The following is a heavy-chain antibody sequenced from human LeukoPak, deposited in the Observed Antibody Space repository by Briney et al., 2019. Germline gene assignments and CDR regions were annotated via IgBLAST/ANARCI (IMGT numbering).Heavy chain of an antibody. V-gene: IGHV3-23*01. CDR2: ISGSGGST. D-gene: IGHD3-22*01. Sequence: GGSLRLSCAASGFTFSSYAMSWVRQAPGKGLEWVSAISGSGGSTYYADSVKGRFTISRDNSKNTLYLQMNSLRAEDTAVYYCATYYYDSSGYYYFDYWGRGTLVTVSS. CDR1: GFTFSSYA. CDR3: ATYYYDSSGYYYFDY. J-gene: IGHJ4*02.